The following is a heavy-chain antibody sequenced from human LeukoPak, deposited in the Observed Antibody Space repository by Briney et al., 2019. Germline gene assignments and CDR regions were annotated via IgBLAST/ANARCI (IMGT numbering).Heavy chain of an antibody. V-gene: IGHV4-39*01. CDR1: GGSISSYY. Sequence: PSETLSLTCTVSGGSISSYYWGWIRQPPGKGLEWIGSIYYSGSTYYNPSLKSRVTISVDTSKNQFSLKLSSVTAADTAVYYCARPSDYYYYGMDVWGQGTTVTVSS. CDR3: ARPSDYYYYGMDV. J-gene: IGHJ6*02. CDR2: IYYSGST.